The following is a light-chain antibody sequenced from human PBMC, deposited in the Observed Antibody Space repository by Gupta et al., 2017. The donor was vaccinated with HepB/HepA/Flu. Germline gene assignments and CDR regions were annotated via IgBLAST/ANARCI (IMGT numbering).Light chain of an antibody. CDR3: QSYDSSLSAHVV. Sequence: QSVLTQPPSVSGAPGQRVNISCTGSRSNIGAGYDVHWYQHLPVTAHKLLIYGNSNPPSGVPDRFSCSKSSTSASLAITGLQAEDEADYYCQSYDSSLSAHVVFGGGTKLTVL. CDR2: GNS. V-gene: IGLV1-40*01. J-gene: IGLJ2*01. CDR1: RSNIGAGYD.